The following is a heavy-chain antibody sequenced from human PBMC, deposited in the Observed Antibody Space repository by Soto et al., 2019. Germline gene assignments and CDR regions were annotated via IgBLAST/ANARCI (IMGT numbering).Heavy chain of an antibody. CDR2: IWYDGTKQ. J-gene: IGHJ4*02. D-gene: IGHD3-3*01. CDR1: GFTFSTYG. V-gene: IGHV3-33*01. CDR3: ATQLITTSDH. Sequence: QVQLVESGGGVVQPGRSLRLSCAASGFTFSTYGMHWVRQAPGKGLEWVSVIWYDGTKQYYADSVKGRFTISRDNSKDTMYQKMNSLRAEDTAVYYCATQLITTSDHWGQGTLVTVSS.